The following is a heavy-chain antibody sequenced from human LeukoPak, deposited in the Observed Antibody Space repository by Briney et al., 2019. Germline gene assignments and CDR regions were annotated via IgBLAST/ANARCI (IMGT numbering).Heavy chain of an antibody. V-gene: IGHV1-2*02. D-gene: IGHD6-6*01. CDR2: INPYSGDI. CDR3: ARIEYSSSSGGNY. Sequence: ASVTVSCKASGYTFTVYYIHWMRQAPGQGLEWMGWINPYSGDINYAQKFQGRVTITRDTSISTAYMDLSSLRSDDTAVYYCARIEYSSSSGGNYWGQGTLVTVSS. J-gene: IGHJ4*02. CDR1: GYTFTVYY.